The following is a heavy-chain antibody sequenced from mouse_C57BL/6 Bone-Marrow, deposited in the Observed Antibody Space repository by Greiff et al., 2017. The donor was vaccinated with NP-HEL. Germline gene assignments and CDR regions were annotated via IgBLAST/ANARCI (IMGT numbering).Heavy chain of an antibody. D-gene: IGHD3-3*01. Sequence: QVQLKQPGAELVKPGASVKFSCKASGYTFTSYWMHWVKQRPGQGLEWIGLIHPNSGSTNYNEKFKSKATLTVDKTSSTAYMQLSSLTSEDTAVYYSAMNFPRDYLDYWGQGTTLTGSA. CDR3: AMNFPRDYLDY. J-gene: IGHJ2*01. CDR2: IHPNSGST. V-gene: IGHV1-64*01. CDR1: GYTFTSYW.